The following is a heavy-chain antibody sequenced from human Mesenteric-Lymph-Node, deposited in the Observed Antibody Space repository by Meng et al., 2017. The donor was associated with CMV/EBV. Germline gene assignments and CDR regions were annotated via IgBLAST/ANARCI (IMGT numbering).Heavy chain of an antibody. D-gene: IGHD6-19*01. CDR1: GFTFDNYA. Sequence: GESLKISCAASGFTFDNYALNWVRQAPGKGLEWVAVISYDGSNKYYADSVKGRFTISRDNSKNTLYLQMNSLRAEDTAVYYCARVLSSGWYHYYYGMDVWGQGTTVTVSS. CDR2: ISYDGSNK. J-gene: IGHJ6*02. V-gene: IGHV3-30-3*01. CDR3: ARVLSSGWYHYYYGMDV.